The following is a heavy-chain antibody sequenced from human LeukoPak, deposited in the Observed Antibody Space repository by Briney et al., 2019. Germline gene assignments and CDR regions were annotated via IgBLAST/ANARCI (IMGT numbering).Heavy chain of an antibody. CDR1: GFTFSSYW. V-gene: IGHV3-7*03. CDR3: ARGIAAAHLGPHYYYYGMDV. J-gene: IGHJ6*02. Sequence: GGSLRLSCAASGFTFSSYWMSWVRQAPGKGLEWVANIKQDGSEKYYVVSVKGRFTISRDNAKNSLYLQMNSLRAEDTAVYYCARGIAAAHLGPHYYYYGMDVWGQGTTVTVSS. CDR2: IKQDGSEK. D-gene: IGHD6-13*01.